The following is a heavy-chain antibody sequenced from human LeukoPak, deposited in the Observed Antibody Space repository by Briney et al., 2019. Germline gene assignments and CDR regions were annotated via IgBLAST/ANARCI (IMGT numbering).Heavy chain of an antibody. CDR3: AKGSPLIN. CDR1: GFTFDDYA. J-gene: IGHJ4*02. V-gene: IGHV3-9*03. Sequence: QSGGSLRLSCAASGFTFDDYAMHWVRQAPGKGLEWVSGISWNSGSIGYADSVKGRFTISRDNAKNSLYLQMNSLRAEDMALYYCAKGSPLINWGQGTLVTVSS. CDR2: ISWNSGSI.